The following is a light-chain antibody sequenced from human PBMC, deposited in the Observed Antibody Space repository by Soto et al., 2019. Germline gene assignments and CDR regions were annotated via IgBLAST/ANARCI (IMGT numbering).Light chain of an antibody. Sequence: QSVLTQPASVSGSPGQSITISCSGTSTDIGSYDYVAWYQLFPGKCPKLIIYAVSNRPSGVSDRFSGSKSGNTASLTISGLQTEDEADYYCISYTRRRSYLFGTGTKVTVL. CDR2: AVS. CDR1: STDIGSYDY. V-gene: IGLV2-14*01. CDR3: ISYTRRRSYL. J-gene: IGLJ1*01.